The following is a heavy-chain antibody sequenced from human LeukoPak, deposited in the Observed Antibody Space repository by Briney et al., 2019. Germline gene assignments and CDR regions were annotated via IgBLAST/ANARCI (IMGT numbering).Heavy chain of an antibody. CDR3: ARDQEYDSSPFFDY. J-gene: IGHJ4*02. Sequence: GGSLRLSCAASGFTFSSYAMHWVRQAPGKGLEWVAVISYDGSNKYYADSVKGRFTISRDNSKNTLYLQMNSLRAEDTAVYYCARDQEYDSSPFFDYWGQGTLVTVSS. D-gene: IGHD3-22*01. V-gene: IGHV3-30-3*01. CDR2: ISYDGSNK. CDR1: GFTFSSYA.